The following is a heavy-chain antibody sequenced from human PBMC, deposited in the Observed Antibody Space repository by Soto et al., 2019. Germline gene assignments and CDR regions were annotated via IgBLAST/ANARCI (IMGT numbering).Heavy chain of an antibody. V-gene: IGHV3-23*01. CDR1: GFPFSSYA. D-gene: IGHD3-3*01. CDR2: IGGSGGDT. J-gene: IGHJ4*02. Sequence: EVQLLASGGGLVQPGGSLSLSFAASGFPFSSYAMSWVRQGPGKGLEWVSSIGGSGGDTFYADSVKGRFTVSRDNAANPLRLQLNSLRVEDKAIYYCARRTWRGRADYWGQGILLTVSS. CDR3: ARRTWRGRADY.